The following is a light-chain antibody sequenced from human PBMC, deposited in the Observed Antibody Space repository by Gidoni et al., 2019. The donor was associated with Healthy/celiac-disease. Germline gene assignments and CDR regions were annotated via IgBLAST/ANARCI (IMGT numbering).Light chain of an antibody. J-gene: IGLJ1*01. V-gene: IGLV3-1*01. CDR1: KSGDKY. CDR3: QAWDSSTAV. CDR2: QDR. Sequence: SYELTQPPSVSVSPGQTASITCPGDKSGDKYACWYQQKPGPSPVLVTYQDRKRPSGIPERFSGSNSGNTATLTISGTQAMDEADYYCQAWDSSTAVFGTGTKVTVL.